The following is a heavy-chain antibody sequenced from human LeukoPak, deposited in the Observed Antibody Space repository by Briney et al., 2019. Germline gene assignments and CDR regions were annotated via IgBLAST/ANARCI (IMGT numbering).Heavy chain of an antibody. CDR3: ARDGVVRPPDCSSTSCPYNYYYYGMDV. Sequence: SVTVSCKASGGTFSSYTFSWVRQAPGQGLEWMGRIIPILGIANYAQKFQGRVTINADKSTSTAYMELSSMRSEDTAVYYCARDGVVRPPDCSSTSCPYNYYYYGMDVWGQGTTVTVSS. CDR1: GGTFSSYT. V-gene: IGHV1-69*02. J-gene: IGHJ6*02. CDR2: IIPILGIA. D-gene: IGHD2-2*01.